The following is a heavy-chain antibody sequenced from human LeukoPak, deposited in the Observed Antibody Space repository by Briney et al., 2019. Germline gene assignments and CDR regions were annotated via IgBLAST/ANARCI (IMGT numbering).Heavy chain of an antibody. CDR1: GGTFSSYA. V-gene: IGHV1-69*05. J-gene: IGHJ6*03. CDR2: IIPIFGTA. D-gene: IGHD1-14*01. Sequence: SVKVSCKASGGTFSSYAISWVRQAPGQGLEWMGRIIPIFGTANYAQKFQGRVTITTDESTSTAYMELSSLRSEDTAVYYCARDHQIRTKDYYYYYYMDVWGKGTTVTVS. CDR3: ARDHQIRTKDYYYYYYMDV.